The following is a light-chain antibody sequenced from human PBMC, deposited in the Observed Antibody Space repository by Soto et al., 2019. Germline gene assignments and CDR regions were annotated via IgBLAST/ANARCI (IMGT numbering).Light chain of an antibody. CDR2: GAS. Sequence: EIVMTQSPASLSVPPGERATLSCRASQSVSSNFAWYLQKPGQAPRLLIYGASTRATAVPARFTASGSGTEFTLTISSLQSEDFAEYHCQQYNNWPQTFGQGTKVDIK. CDR1: QSVSSN. J-gene: IGKJ1*01. CDR3: QQYNNWPQT. V-gene: IGKV3-15*01.